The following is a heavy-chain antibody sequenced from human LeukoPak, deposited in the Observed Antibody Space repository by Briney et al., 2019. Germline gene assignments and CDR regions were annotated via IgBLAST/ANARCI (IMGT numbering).Heavy chain of an antibody. CDR3: AKDGGSNSHWYFDL. Sequence: GGSLRLSCAASRFIFSNYVMHWVRQAPGKGLEWVAVIAHDGSQTYYSDSVKGRFTISRDNSKNTLYLQMSSLRAEDTAVYFCAKDGGSNSHWYFDLWGRGTLVTVSS. CDR2: IAHDGSQT. CDR1: RFIFSNYV. D-gene: IGHD1-26*01. V-gene: IGHV3-30*04. J-gene: IGHJ2*01.